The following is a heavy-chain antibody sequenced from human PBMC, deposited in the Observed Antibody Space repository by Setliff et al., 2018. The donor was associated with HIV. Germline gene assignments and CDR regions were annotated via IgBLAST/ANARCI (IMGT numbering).Heavy chain of an antibody. CDR1: GGTFSSYA. CDR2: IIPILGIA. J-gene: IGHJ4*02. Sequence: SVKVSCKASGGTFSSYAISWVRQAPGQGLEWMGGIIPILGIANYAQRFRGSVTMTRDRSINTAYMELSGLTSDDTAVYYCARQLSNSFDYWGQGALVTVSS. D-gene: IGHD1-1*01. V-gene: IGHV1-69*10. CDR3: ARQLSNSFDY.